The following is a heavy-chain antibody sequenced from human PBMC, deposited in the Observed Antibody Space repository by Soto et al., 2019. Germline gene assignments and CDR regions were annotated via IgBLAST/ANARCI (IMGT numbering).Heavy chain of an antibody. Sequence: QVQLVQSGAEEKKPGASVKVSCKASGYTFTSYAMHWVRQAPGQRLEWMGWINAGNGNTKYSQKFQGRVTITRDTPAGTAYMELGSLRSEDTAVYYCARSIVVVTALDYWGQGALGTVSS. CDR3: ARSIVVVTALDY. CDR1: GYTFTSYA. J-gene: IGHJ4*02. V-gene: IGHV1-3*05. CDR2: INAGNGNT. D-gene: IGHD2-21*02.